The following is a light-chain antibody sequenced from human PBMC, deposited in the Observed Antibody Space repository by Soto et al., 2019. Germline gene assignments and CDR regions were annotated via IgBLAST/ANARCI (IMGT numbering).Light chain of an antibody. CDR2: DVN. CDR1: SSDVGAYDY. CDR3: SSYTISSTPLYV. J-gene: IGLJ1*01. Sequence: ALTQPASVSGSPGQSIATSCTGTSSDVGAYDYVSWYQQHAGKAPKLMIYDVNNRPSGVSNRFSGSKSGDTASLTISGLQAEDEADYYCSSYTISSTPLYVFGTGTKVTVL. V-gene: IGLV2-14*01.